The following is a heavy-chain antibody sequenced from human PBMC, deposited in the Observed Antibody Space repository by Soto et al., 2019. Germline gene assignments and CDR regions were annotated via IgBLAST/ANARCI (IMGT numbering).Heavy chain of an antibody. CDR2: INTDGSST. Sequence: PAGSLRLPCAVSGFTFSSYWMHWVRQAPGEGLVWVSRINTDGSSTSYADSVKGRFTISRDNAKNTLYLQMNSLRAEDTAVYYCARGTGFWSNFFGSWGQGTLVTVSS. CDR1: GFTFSSYW. V-gene: IGHV3-74*01. J-gene: IGHJ5*01. CDR3: ARGTGFWSNFFGS. D-gene: IGHD3-3*01.